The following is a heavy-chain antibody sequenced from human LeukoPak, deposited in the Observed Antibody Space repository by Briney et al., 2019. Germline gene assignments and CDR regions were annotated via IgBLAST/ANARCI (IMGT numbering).Heavy chain of an antibody. Sequence: PGGSLRLSCAASGFTFSSYSMNWVRQAPGKGLEWVSSISSSSSYIYYADSVKGRFTISRDNAKNSLYPQMNSLRAEDTAVYYCARDSSGWYWASGYYYYYMDVWGKGTTVTVSS. J-gene: IGHJ6*03. V-gene: IGHV3-21*01. CDR3: ARDSSGWYWASGYYYYYMDV. CDR1: GFTFSSYS. D-gene: IGHD6-19*01. CDR2: ISSSSSYI.